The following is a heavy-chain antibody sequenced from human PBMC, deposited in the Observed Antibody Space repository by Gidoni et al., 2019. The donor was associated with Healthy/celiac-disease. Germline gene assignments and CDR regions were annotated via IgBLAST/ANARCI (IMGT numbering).Heavy chain of an antibody. CDR3: ATAWYSSGWYPYYYYGMDV. CDR1: GYTLTELS. D-gene: IGHD6-19*01. CDR2: FDPEDGET. V-gene: IGHV1-24*01. Sequence: QVQLVQSGAEVKKPGASVQVSCKVSGYTLTELSMHWVRQAPGKGLEWMGGFDPEDGETIYAQKFQGRVTMTEDTSTDTAYMELSSLRSEDTAVYYCATAWYSSGWYPYYYYGMDVWGQGTTVTVSS. J-gene: IGHJ6*02.